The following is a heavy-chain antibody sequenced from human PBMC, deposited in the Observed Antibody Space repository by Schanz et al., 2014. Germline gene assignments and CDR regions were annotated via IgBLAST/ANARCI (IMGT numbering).Heavy chain of an antibody. J-gene: IGHJ4*02. Sequence: EVQVVESGGGLVQPGGSLRLSCTASGFNSDDYAMHWVRQAPGKGLEWVSSIPWNGAAIGYAGSVRGRFTISRDNSKNTLYLQMNSLRVEDTAVYYCAASSGWHPSTDYWGQGTLVTVSS. CDR3: AASSGWHPSTDY. CDR1: GFNSDDYA. CDR2: IPWNGAAI. D-gene: IGHD6-19*01. V-gene: IGHV3-9*02.